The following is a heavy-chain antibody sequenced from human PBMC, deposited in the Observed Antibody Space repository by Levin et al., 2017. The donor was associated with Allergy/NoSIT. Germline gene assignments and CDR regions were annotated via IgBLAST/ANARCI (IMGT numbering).Heavy chain of an antibody. CDR1: GYIFTGYY. CDR3: ARESPYYFDY. J-gene: IGHJ4*02. CDR2: INPLSGDT. V-gene: IGHV1-2*02. Sequence: ASVKVSCKASGYIFTGYYLHWVRQAPGQGLEWMACINPLSGDTKYAPKFQGTVTLTRDTSSNTAHMEVSGLTSADTAVYFCARESPYYFDYWGQGTLVTVS.